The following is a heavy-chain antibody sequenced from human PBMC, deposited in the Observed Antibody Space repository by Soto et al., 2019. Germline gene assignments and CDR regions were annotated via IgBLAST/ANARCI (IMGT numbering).Heavy chain of an antibody. D-gene: IGHD6-19*01. CDR2: IIPIFGTA. CDR1: RVTFSKFI. J-gene: IGHJ6*02. Sequence: SVKVSCKASRVTFSKFIVTWVRQAPGLGLEWVGGIIPIFGTANYAQKFQGRVTITADESTSTSYMEVNNLRSEDTAVYYCAKVRYSSPMGYYYGMDVWGQGTTVTVSS. V-gene: IGHV1-69*13. CDR3: AKVRYSSPMGYYYGMDV.